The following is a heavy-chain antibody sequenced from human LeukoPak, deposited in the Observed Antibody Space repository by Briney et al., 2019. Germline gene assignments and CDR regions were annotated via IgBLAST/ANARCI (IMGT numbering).Heavy chain of an antibody. CDR3: ARDAPPSSFDI. Sequence: PSETLSLTCAVYDGSFSDFYWSWIRQPPGKGLEWIGEINHSGSTNYNPSLKSRVIISVDTSKNQFSLKLTSVTAADTAVYYCARDAPPSSFDIWGQGTMVTVSS. CDR2: INHSGST. V-gene: IGHV4-34*01. CDR1: DGSFSDFY. J-gene: IGHJ3*02.